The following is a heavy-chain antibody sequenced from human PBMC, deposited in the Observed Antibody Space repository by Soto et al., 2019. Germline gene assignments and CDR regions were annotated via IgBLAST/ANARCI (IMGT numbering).Heavy chain of an antibody. CDR2: IYYSGST. CDR3: ARARVVPAAIDYYGMDV. V-gene: IGHV4-31*03. J-gene: IGHJ6*02. CDR1: GGSISSGGYY. D-gene: IGHD2-2*02. Sequence: KPSETLSLTCTVSGGSISSGGYYWSWIRQHPGKGLEWIGYIYYSGSTYYNPSLKSRVTISVDTSKNQFSLKLSSVTAADTAVYYCARARVVPAAIDYYGMDVWGQGTTVTVSS.